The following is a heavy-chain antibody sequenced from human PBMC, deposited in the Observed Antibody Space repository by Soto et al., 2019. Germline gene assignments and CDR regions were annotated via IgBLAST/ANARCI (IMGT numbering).Heavy chain of an antibody. Sequence: QVQLVQSGAEVKKPGSSVKVSCKASGGTFSSYAISWVRQAPGQGLEWMGGIIPIFGTANYAQKFQGSVTITADESTSTAYMELSSLSSEDPAVYYCARKHASIVGAFAYCGQGTLVTVSS. J-gene: IGHJ4*02. CDR1: GGTFSSYA. D-gene: IGHD1-26*01. CDR3: ARKHASIVGAFAY. V-gene: IGHV1-69*01. CDR2: IIPIFGTA.